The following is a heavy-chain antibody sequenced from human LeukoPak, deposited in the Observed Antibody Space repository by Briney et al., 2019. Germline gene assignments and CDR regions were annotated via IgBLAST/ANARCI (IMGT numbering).Heavy chain of an antibody. Sequence: GGSLGLSCAASGFTVSSNYMSWVRQAPGKGLEWVSVIYSGGSTYYADSVKGRFTISRDNSKNTLYLQMNSLRAEDTAVYYCARDLSYYDSSGYTPHYYYGMDVWGQGTTVTVSS. J-gene: IGHJ6*02. CDR2: IYSGGST. CDR1: GFTVSSNY. V-gene: IGHV3-53*01. D-gene: IGHD3-22*01. CDR3: ARDLSYYDSSGYTPHYYYGMDV.